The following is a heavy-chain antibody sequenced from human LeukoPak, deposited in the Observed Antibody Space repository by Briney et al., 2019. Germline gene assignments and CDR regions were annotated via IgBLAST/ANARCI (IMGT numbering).Heavy chain of an antibody. CDR1: GGSITSSTYY. CDR2: ISYSGST. D-gene: IGHD3-16*02. CDR3: ARFYQTYYFDY. Sequence: SETLSLTCTVSGGSITSSTYYWGWIRQPPGKGLEWIGYISYSGSTYSRPSLKSRVTISVDTSKNQFSLKLSSVTAADTAVYYCARFYQTYYFDYWGQGTLVTVSS. J-gene: IGHJ4*02. V-gene: IGHV4-30-4*08.